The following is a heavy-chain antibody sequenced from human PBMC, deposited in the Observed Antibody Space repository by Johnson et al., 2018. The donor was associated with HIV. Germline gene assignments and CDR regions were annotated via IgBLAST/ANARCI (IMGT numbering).Heavy chain of an antibody. Sequence: KGLEWVGRLKSKTDGGTTDYVAPVKGRFTISRDDSKNTLYLQMNSLKIEDTAVYYCTTNFWSGFYPDAFDIWGQGTIVTVSS. CDR3: TTNFWSGFYPDAFDI. CDR2: LKSKTDGGTT. D-gene: IGHD3-3*01. V-gene: IGHV3-15*01. J-gene: IGHJ3*02.